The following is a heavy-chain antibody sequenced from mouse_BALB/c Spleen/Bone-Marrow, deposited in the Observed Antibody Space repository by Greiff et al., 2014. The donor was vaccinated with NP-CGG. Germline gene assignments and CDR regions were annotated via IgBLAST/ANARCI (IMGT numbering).Heavy chain of an antibody. Sequence: QVHVKQSGAELVRPGTSMKVSCKASGYAFTNYLIEWVKQRPGQGLEWIGVINPGSGGTNYNEKFKGKATLTADKSSSTAYMQLSSLTSDDSAVYFCARWDYAMDYWGQGTSVTVSS. CDR3: ARWDYAMDY. J-gene: IGHJ4*01. CDR1: GYAFTNYL. CDR2: INPGSGGT. V-gene: IGHV1-54*01.